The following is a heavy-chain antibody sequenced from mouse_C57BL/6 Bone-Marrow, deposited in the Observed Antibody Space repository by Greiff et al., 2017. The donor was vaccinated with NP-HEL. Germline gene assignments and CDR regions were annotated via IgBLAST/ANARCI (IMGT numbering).Heavy chain of an antibody. V-gene: IGHV10-1*01. Sequence: EVKLVESGGGLVQPKGSLKLSCAASGFSFNTYAMNWVRQAPGKGLEWVARIRSKSNNYATYYADSVKDRFTISRDDSESMLYLQMNNLKTEDTAMYDGVRPSGSSYGFAYWGQGTLVTVSA. CDR1: GFSFNTYA. D-gene: IGHD1-1*01. CDR3: VRPSGSSYGFAY. CDR2: IRSKSNNYAT. J-gene: IGHJ3*01.